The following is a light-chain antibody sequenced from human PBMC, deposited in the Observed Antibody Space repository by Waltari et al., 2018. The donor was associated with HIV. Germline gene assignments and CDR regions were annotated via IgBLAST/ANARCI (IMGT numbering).Light chain of an antibody. CDR2: GAS. V-gene: IGKV3-20*01. Sequence: EIVLTQSPDTLFLSPGERATVSCMASQTLTGNFLAWYQQKPGQAPTLLIYGASSRATDIPDRFSGSGSGTDFTLTISRLEPEDFALYYCQQYVNSLTFGGGTKVEIK. CDR1: QTLTGNF. CDR3: QQYVNSLT. J-gene: IGKJ4*01.